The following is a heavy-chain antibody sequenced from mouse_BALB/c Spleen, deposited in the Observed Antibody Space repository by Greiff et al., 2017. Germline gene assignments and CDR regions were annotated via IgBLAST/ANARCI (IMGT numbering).Heavy chain of an antibody. CDR2: INPYYGST. V-gene: IGHV1-39*01. D-gene: IGHD4-1*01. CDR1: GYSFTDYI. CDR3: ALTGTGY. Sequence: EVQLQQTGPELVKPGASVKISCKASGYSFTDYIMLWVKQSHGKSLEWIGNINPYYGSTSYNLKFKGKATLTVDKSSSTAYMQLNSLTSEDSAVYYCALTGTGYWGQGTTLTVSS. J-gene: IGHJ2*01.